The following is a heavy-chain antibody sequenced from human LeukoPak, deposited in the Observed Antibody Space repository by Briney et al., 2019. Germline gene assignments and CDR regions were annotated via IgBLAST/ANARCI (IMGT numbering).Heavy chain of an antibody. CDR2: IASDGRDK. Sequence: PGGSLRLSCAASGFTFSRYGMHWVRQAPGKGLEWVAVIASDGRDKKYVDSVKGRFTISRENSKNTLYLQMNSLRAEDTAVYYCAKDRRSVSGSYGSYFDYWGQGTLVTVSS. D-gene: IGHD1-26*01. CDR1: GFTFSRYG. CDR3: AKDRRSVSGSYGSYFDY. J-gene: IGHJ4*02. V-gene: IGHV3-30*18.